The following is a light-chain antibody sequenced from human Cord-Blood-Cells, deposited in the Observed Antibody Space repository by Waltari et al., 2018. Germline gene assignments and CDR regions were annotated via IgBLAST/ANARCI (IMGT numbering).Light chain of an antibody. J-gene: IGLJ3*02. V-gene: IGLV2-11*01. CDR3: CSYAGSYTWV. CDR2: DVS. CDR1: SSDVGGYNY. Sequence: QSALTQPRSVSGSPGQSVTISCTGTSSDVGGYNYVSWYQQHPGKAPKLMIYDVSKRPSGVPDHFSGSNSGNTASLTISGLQAEDEADYYCCSYAGSYTWVFGGGTKLTVL.